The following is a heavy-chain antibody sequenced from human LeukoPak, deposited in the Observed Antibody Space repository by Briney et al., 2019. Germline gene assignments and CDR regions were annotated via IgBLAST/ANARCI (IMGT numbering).Heavy chain of an antibody. J-gene: IGHJ4*02. CDR2: IIPIFGTA. V-gene: IGHV1-69*05. CDR1: GGTFSSYA. D-gene: IGHD5-18*01. Sequence: SVKVSCKASGGTFSSYAISWVRQAPGQGLEWMGGIIPIFGTANYAQKFQGRVTITTDESTSIAYMELSSLRSEDTAVYYCASSYSYGHWYFDYWGQGTLVTVSS. CDR3: ASSYSYGHWYFDY.